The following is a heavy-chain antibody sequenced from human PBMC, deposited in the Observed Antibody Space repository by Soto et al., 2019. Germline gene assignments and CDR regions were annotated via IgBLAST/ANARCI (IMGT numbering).Heavy chain of an antibody. D-gene: IGHD6-13*01. J-gene: IGHJ4*02. CDR3: ARGIAAAGTGFDY. CDR2: INAGNGNT. Sequence: GASVNVSCKASGYTFTSYAMHWVRQAPGQRLEWMGWINAGNGNTKYSQKFQGRVTITADESTSTAYMELSSLRSEDTAVYYCARGIAAAGTGFDYWGQGTLVTVSS. V-gene: IGHV1-3*01. CDR1: GYTFTSYA.